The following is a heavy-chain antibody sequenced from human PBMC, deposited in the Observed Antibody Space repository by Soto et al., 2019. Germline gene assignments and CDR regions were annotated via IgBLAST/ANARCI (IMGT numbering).Heavy chain of an antibody. D-gene: IGHD1-26*01. Sequence: SETLSLTCTVSGGSSSISSYYWGCVRQPPGKGLEWIGSIYYSGSTYYNPSLKSRVTISVDTSKNQFTLKLSSVTAADTAVYYCESEWELKGLYGMDVWGQGTTVTVSS. CDR3: ESEWELKGLYGMDV. CDR1: GGSSSISSYY. CDR2: IYYSGST. V-gene: IGHV4-39*01. J-gene: IGHJ6*02.